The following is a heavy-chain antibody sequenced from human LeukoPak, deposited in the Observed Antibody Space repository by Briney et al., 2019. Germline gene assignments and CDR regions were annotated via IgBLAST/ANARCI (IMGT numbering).Heavy chain of an antibody. CDR3: ARGIDSSGGYFDY. CDR2: IYYSGST. CDR1: GGSISSGGYY. D-gene: IGHD3-22*01. Sequence: NTSETLSLTCTVSGGSISSGGYYWSWIRQHPGKGLEWIGYIYYSGSTYYNPSLKSRVTISVDTSKNQFSLKLSSGTAADTAVYYCARGIDSSGGYFDYWGQGTLVTVSS. V-gene: IGHV4-31*03. J-gene: IGHJ4*02.